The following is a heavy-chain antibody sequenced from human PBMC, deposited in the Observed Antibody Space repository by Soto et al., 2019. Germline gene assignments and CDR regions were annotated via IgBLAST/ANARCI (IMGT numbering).Heavy chain of an antibody. CDR1: GYTFTSYG. D-gene: IGHD6-6*01. J-gene: IGHJ4*02. Sequence: ASVKVSCKASGYTFTSYGISWVRQAPGQGLEWMGWISAYNGNTNYAQKLQGRVTMTTDTSTSTAYMELNSLRAEDTAVYYCAKRSSSSTFDYWGQGTLVTVSS. CDR3: AKRSSSSTFDY. CDR2: ISAYNGNT. V-gene: IGHV1-18*01.